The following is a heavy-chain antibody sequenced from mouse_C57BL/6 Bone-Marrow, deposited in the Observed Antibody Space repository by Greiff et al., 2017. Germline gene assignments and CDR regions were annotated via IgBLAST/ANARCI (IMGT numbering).Heavy chain of an antibody. V-gene: IGHV1-82*01. CDR3: ARPSSLWWYYFDY. J-gene: IGHJ2*01. CDR2: IYPGDGDT. Sequence: QVQLQQSGPELVKPGASVKISCKASGYAFSSSWMNWVKQRPGKGLEWIGRIYPGDGDTNYNGKFKGKATLTADKSSSTAYMQLSSLTSEDSAVYFCARPSSLWWYYFDYWGQGTTLTVSS. CDR1: GYAFSSSW. D-gene: IGHD1-1*02.